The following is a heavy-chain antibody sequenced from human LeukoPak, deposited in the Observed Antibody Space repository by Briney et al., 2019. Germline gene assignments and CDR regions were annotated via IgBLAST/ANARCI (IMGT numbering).Heavy chain of an antibody. J-gene: IGHJ6*03. D-gene: IGHD2-21*02. V-gene: IGHV3-30*18. Sequence: GGSLRLSCAASGFTFSSYGMHWVRQAPGKGLEWVAVISYDGSNKYYADSVKGRFTISRDNSKNTLYLQMNSLRAEDTAVYYCAKDQYFVTGYYSHMDVWGKGTTVTISS. CDR3: AKDQYFVTGYYSHMDV. CDR2: ISYDGSNK. CDR1: GFTFSSYG.